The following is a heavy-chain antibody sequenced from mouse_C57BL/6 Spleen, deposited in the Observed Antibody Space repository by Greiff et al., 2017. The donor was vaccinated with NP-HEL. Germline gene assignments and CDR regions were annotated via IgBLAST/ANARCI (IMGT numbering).Heavy chain of an antibody. J-gene: IGHJ3*01. CDR2: IDPETGGT. CDR1: GYTFTDYE. D-gene: IGHD2-2*01. CDR3: TRVRLPAWFAY. V-gene: IGHV1-15*01. Sequence: VKLMESGAELVRPGASVTLSCKASGYTFTDYEMHWVKQTPVHGLEWIGAIDPETGGTAYNQKFKGKAILTADKSSSTAYMELRSLTSEDSAVYYCTRVRLPAWFAYWGQGTLVTVSA.